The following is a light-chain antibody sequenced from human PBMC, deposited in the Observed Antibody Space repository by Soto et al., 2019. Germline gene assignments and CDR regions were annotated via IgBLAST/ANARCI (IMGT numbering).Light chain of an antibody. V-gene: IGKV3-20*01. CDR2: GAS. J-gene: IGKJ1*01. CDR3: HQYGTSWT. Sequence: DIVLTQSPGTLSLSPGERATLSCRASQSVSSNHLAWYQQKPGQAPRLLIYGASSRATGIPDRFSGSGSGTDLTLTISRLENAALAVYYCHQYGTSWTFGQGTKVDIK. CDR1: QSVSSNH.